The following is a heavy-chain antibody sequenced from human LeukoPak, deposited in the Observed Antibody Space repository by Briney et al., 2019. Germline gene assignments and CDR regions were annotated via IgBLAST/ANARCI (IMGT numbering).Heavy chain of an antibody. Sequence: ASVKVSCKASGYTFNSYYLHWERQAPGQWLELMGIINPSGGSTSYAQKFQGRVTMTRDTSTSTVYMELSSLRSEDTAVYYCARDLGGEKQELPDYWGQGTLVTVSS. D-gene: IGHD1-7*01. J-gene: IGHJ4*02. CDR2: INPSGGST. CDR1: GYTFNSYY. V-gene: IGHV1-46*02. CDR3: ARDLGGEKQELPDY.